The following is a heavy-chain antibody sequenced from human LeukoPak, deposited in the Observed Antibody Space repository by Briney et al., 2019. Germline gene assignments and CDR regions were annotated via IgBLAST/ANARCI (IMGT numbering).Heavy chain of an antibody. CDR2: INPSGGST. D-gene: IGHD3-16*02. V-gene: IGHV1-46*01. Sequence: GASVKVSCKASGYTFTSYYMHWVRQAPGQGLEWMGIINPSGGSTSYAQKFQGRVTMTRDTSTSTVYMELSSLRSEDTAVYYCARGYYDYVWGSYRLILCFDYWGQGTLVTVSS. CDR1: GYTFTSYY. J-gene: IGHJ4*02. CDR3: ARGYYDYVWGSYRLILCFDY.